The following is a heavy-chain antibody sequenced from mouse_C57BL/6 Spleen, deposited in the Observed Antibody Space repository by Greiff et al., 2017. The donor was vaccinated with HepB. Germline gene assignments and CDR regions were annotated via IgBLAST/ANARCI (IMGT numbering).Heavy chain of an antibody. Sequence: EVQLQQSGAELVRPGASVKLSCTASGFNIKDYYMHWVKQRPEQGLEWIGRIDPEDGDTEYAPKFQGKATMTADTSSNTAYLQLSSLTSEDTAVYYCTTEGGVYYGSSLFAYWGQGTLVTVSA. J-gene: IGHJ3*01. V-gene: IGHV14-1*01. CDR3: TTEGGVYYGSSLFAY. CDR2: IDPEDGDT. CDR1: GFNIKDYY. D-gene: IGHD1-1*01.